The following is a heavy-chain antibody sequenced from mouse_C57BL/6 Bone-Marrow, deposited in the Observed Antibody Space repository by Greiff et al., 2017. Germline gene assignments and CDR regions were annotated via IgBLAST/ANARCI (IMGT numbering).Heavy chain of an antibody. CDR1: GYTFTSYW. D-gene: IGHD2-5*01. Sequence: VKLQQPGAELVKPGASVKMSCKASGYTFTSYWITWVKRRPGQGLEWIGDIYPGSGSTNYNEKFKSKATLTVDTSSSTAYMQLSSLTSEDSAVYYCARPYYSNYWYFDVWGTGTTVTVSS. V-gene: IGHV1-55*01. J-gene: IGHJ1*03. CDR2: IYPGSGST. CDR3: ARPYYSNYWYFDV.